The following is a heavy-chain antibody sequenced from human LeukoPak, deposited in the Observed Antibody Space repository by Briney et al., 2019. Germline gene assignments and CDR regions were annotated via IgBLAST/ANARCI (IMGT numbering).Heavy chain of an antibody. Sequence: GGSLRLSCAASGFTFSNYAMSWVRQAPGKGLEWVSSISSSGSSTYYADSVKGRFTISRDNSKNTLFLRMNSLRAEDTAVYYCATQRSGWHYFDYWGQGTLVTVSS. D-gene: IGHD6-19*01. CDR3: ATQRSGWHYFDY. V-gene: IGHV3-23*01. CDR2: ISSSGSST. CDR1: GFTFSNYA. J-gene: IGHJ4*02.